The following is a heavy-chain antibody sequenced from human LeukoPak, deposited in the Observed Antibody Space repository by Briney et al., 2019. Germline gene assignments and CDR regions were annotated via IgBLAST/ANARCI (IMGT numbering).Heavy chain of an antibody. CDR1: GYSISSGYY. D-gene: IGHD5-18*01. CDR3: AREEQLFDY. CDR2: IYHSGST. J-gene: IGHJ4*02. V-gene: IGHV4-38-2*02. Sequence: SETLSLTCTVSGYSISSGYYWGWIRQPPGKGLEWIGSIYHSGSTYYNPSPKSRVTISVDTSKNQFSLKLSSVTAADTAVYYCAREEQLFDYWGQGTLVTVSS.